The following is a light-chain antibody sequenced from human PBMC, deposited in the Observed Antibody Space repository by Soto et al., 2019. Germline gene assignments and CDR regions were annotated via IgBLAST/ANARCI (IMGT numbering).Light chain of an antibody. CDR1: QTVGIS. Sequence: LTQSPASLSLSPGERATLSCRASQTVGISLAWYQHKPGQPPRLLIYDASKRATGIPARFGGSGSGTDFTLTISSLEPEDFAVYFCHQYGSSPQAFGGGTKVEIK. CDR2: DAS. CDR3: HQYGSSPQA. J-gene: IGKJ4*01. V-gene: IGKV3-20*01.